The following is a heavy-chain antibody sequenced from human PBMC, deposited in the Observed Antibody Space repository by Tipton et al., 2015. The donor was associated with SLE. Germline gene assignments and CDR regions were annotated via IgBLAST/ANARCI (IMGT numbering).Heavy chain of an antibody. Sequence: TLSLTCAVFGGSFSSGYYWAWIRQPPGKGLEWIGCIYHSGSTYYNLSLKSRVTISVDTSKNQFSLKLNSVTAADTAVYYCARAAGRDGYTSSWTPFEYWGQGTLVTVSS. D-gene: IGHD6-13*01. J-gene: IGHJ4*02. V-gene: IGHV4-38-2*01. CDR2: IYHSGST. CDR3: ARAAGRDGYTSSWTPFEY. CDR1: GGSFSSGYY.